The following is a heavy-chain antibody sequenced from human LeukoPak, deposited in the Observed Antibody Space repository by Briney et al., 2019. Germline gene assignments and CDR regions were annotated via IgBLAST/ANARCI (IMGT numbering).Heavy chain of an antibody. J-gene: IGHJ2*01. Sequence: PGGFLRLSCAASGFTFSSYGMEWVRQAPGKGLQWLTVIWYDGSKKYYADSVKGRFTISRDNSNNMVDLQMNSLRVEDTAVYYCVRAVGVSAWGYFDLWGRGTLVTVSS. D-gene: IGHD2-8*01. CDR3: VRAVGVSAWGYFDL. CDR2: IWYDGSKK. V-gene: IGHV3-33*01. CDR1: GFTFSSYG.